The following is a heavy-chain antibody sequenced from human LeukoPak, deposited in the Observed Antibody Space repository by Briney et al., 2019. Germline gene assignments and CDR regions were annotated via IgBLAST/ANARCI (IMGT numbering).Heavy chain of an antibody. J-gene: IGHJ4*02. CDR2: ISSSSSYI. D-gene: IGHD2-21*01. V-gene: IGHV3-21*01. CDR3: ARGAHSYFDY. Sequence: GGSLRLSCAASGFTFSSYSMNWVRQAPGKGLEWVSSISSSSSYIYYTDSVKGRFTISRDNAKNSLYLQMNSLRAEDTAAYYCARGAHSYFDYWGQGTLVTVSS. CDR1: GFTFSSYS.